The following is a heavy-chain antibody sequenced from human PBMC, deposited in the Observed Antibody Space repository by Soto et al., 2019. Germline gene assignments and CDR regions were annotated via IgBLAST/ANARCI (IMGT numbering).Heavy chain of an antibody. Sequence: SETLSLTCTVSGGSISSSSYYWGWIRQPPGKGLEWIGSIYYSGSTYYNPSLKSRVTISVDTSKNQFSLKLSSVTAADTAVYYCARPGAGGTSMLHIVYWGQGTLVTVSS. D-gene: IGHD2-2*01. J-gene: IGHJ4*02. CDR3: ARPGAGGTSMLHIVY. V-gene: IGHV4-39*01. CDR2: IYYSGST. CDR1: GGSISSSSYY.